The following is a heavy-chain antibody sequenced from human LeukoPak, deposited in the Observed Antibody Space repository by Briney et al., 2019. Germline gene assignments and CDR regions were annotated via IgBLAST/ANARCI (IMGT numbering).Heavy chain of an antibody. Sequence: PGGSLRLSCAASGFTFSSYGMHWVRQAPGKGLEWVAFILYDGSNKYYADSVKGRFTISRDNSKNTLYLQMNSLRAEDTAVYYCAKDSFTYYYDSSGWYYFDYWGQGTLVTVSS. CDR1: GFTFSSYG. D-gene: IGHD3-22*01. J-gene: IGHJ4*02. V-gene: IGHV3-30*02. CDR3: AKDSFTYYYDSSGWYYFDY. CDR2: ILYDGSNK.